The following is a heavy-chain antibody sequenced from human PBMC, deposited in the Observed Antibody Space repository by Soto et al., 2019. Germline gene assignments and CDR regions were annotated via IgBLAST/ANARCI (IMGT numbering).Heavy chain of an antibody. CDR3: PRLYNSRASGIDY. D-gene: IGHD1-1*01. J-gene: IGHJ4*02. Sequence: SETLSLTCTVSGASINSGAYYWSWIRQHPGKGLEWIGNIYYSGSTYYNPALKSRVTISVDTSKNQFSLKLSSVTAADTAVYYCPRLYNSRASGIDYWGQGTLVTVSS. V-gene: IGHV4-39*01. CDR1: GASINSGAYY. CDR2: IYYSGST.